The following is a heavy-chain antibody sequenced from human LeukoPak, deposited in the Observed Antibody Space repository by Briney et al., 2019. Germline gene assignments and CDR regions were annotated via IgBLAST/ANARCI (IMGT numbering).Heavy chain of an antibody. J-gene: IGHJ6*04. V-gene: IGHV3-48*03. CDR1: GFTFSSYE. CDR3: ARGEATVVGATLYDYGMDV. Sequence: GGSLRLSCAASGFTFSSYEMNWVRQAPGKGLEWVSYISISGSTIYYEDSVKGRFTISRDNAKNSLYLQMNSLIAEDTAVCYCARGEATVVGATLYDYGMDVWGKGTTVTVSS. CDR2: ISISGSTI. D-gene: IGHD2-15*01.